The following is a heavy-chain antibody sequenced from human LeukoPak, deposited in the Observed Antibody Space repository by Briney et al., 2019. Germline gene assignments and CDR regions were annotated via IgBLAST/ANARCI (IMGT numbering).Heavy chain of an antibody. J-gene: IGHJ3*02. CDR2: ISSSGSTI. V-gene: IGHV3-11*01. CDR1: GFTFSDYY. CDR3: AGTYYYDSSGGAFDI. D-gene: IGHD3-22*01. Sequence: PGGSLRLSCAASGFTFSDYYMSWIRQAPGKGLEWVSYISSSGSTIYYADSVKGRFTISRDNAKNSLYLQMNSLRAEGTAVYYCAGTYYYDSSGGAFDIWGQGTMVTVSS.